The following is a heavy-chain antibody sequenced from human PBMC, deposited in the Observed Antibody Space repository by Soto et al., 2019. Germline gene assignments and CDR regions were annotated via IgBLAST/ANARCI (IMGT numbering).Heavy chain of an antibody. Sequence: GGSLRLSCSASGFSFSSHAIHWVRQAPGKGLEHVSSINNNGDITYYTDSVKGRLTISRDNSKNTVYLRMTNLRPEDTALYHCVKGSSRDYYLGYYGWTSGAKGPRSPSP. D-gene: IGHD3-22*01. CDR2: INNNGDIT. J-gene: IGHJ6*02. CDR1: GFSFSSHA. V-gene: IGHV3-64D*06. CDR3: VKGSSRDYYLGYYGWTS.